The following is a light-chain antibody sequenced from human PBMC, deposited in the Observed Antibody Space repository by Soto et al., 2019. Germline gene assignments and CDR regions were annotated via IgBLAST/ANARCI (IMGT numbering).Light chain of an antibody. J-gene: IGLJ2*01. Sequence: QSVLTQPPSASGTPGQRVTISCSGSRSNIGSNTVNWYQQLPGTAPELLIYSNNQRPSGVPDRFSGSKSGTSASLAISGLQSEDEADYYCAAWDDSLNGVVFGGGTKVTVL. V-gene: IGLV1-44*01. CDR1: RSNIGSNT. CDR3: AAWDDSLNGVV. CDR2: SNN.